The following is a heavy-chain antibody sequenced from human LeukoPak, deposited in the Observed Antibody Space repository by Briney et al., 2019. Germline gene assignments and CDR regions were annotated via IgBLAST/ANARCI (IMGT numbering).Heavy chain of an antibody. CDR2: ICGSGGSS. Sequence: GGSLRLSCAASGFTFTNHAMSWVRQAPGKGLEWVSAICGSGGSSSYAASVRGRFTISRDNSNNMLYLQMNSLRAEDTGVYYCAKPLRDAGSFNYPYFDFWGQGTLVTVSS. CDR1: GFTFTNHA. V-gene: IGHV3-23*01. D-gene: IGHD5-24*01. J-gene: IGHJ4*02. CDR3: AKPLRDAGSFNYPYFDF.